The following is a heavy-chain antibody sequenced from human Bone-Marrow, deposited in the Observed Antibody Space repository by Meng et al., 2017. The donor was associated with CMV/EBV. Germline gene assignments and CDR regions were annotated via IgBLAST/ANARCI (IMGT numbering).Heavy chain of an antibody. CDR1: GFTFSDYY. Sequence: GESLKISCAASGFTFSDYYMSWIRQAPGKGLEWVSYISSSGSTIYYADSVKGRFTISRENAKNSLYLQINSRRAEDTAVYYCARGAARPFDYWGQGTLVTVSS. J-gene: IGHJ4*02. CDR3: ARGAARPFDY. CDR2: ISSSGSTI. V-gene: IGHV3-11*01. D-gene: IGHD6-6*01.